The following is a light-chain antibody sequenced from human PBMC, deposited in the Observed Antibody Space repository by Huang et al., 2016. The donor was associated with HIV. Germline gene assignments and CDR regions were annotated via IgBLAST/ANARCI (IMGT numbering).Light chain of an antibody. J-gene: IGKJ5*01. CDR3: QQYGSSPIT. Sequence: EIVLTQSPGTLSLSPGETATLSCRAGQSVDSNYLAWYQQTPGQAPRPLIHDASTRATGIPGRFSGSGSGTDFTLTISRLEPEDFAVYYCQQYGSSPITFGQGTRLEIK. CDR2: DAS. V-gene: IGKV3-20*01. CDR1: QSVDSNY.